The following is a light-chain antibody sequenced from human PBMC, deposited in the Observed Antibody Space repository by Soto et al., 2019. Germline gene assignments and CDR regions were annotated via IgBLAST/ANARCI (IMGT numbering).Light chain of an antibody. J-gene: IGLJ1*01. Sequence: QSALTQPASVSGSPGQSITISCTGTSSDVGGYNYVSWYQHHPGKVPKLMIYEVSYRPSGASNRFSGSKSGNTASLTISGLQAEDEADYYCSSYTSASTYVFGTGTKLTVL. CDR3: SSYTSASTYV. CDR1: SSDVGGYNY. CDR2: EVS. V-gene: IGLV2-14*01.